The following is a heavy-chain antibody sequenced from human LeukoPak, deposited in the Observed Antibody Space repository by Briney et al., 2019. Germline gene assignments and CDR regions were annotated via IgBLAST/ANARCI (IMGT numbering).Heavy chain of an antibody. CDR1: GFTFSSYS. V-gene: IGHV3-21*01. D-gene: IGHD5-24*01. CDR3: ARDVGRDAAFDI. CDR2: ISSSSSYI. Sequence: GGSPRLSCAASGFTFSSYSMSWVRQAPGKGLEWVSSISSSSSYIYYADSVKGRFTISRDNAKNSLYLQMNSLRAEDTAVYYCARDVGRDAAFDIWGQGTMVTVSS. J-gene: IGHJ3*02.